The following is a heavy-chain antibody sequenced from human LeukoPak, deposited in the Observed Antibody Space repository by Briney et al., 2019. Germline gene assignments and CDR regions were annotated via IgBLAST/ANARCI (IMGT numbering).Heavy chain of an antibody. CDR1: GFTFSDHY. V-gene: IGHV3-72*01. J-gene: IGHJ6*03. D-gene: IGHD3-3*01. CDR3: ARERAPCDFWSGYRPGYYYMDV. Sequence: GGSLRLSCAASGFTFSDHYMDWVRQAPGKGLEWVGRTRNKANSYTTEYAASEKGRFTISRDDSKNSLYLQMNSLKAEDTAVYYCARERAPCDFWSGYRPGYYYMDVWGKGTTVTVSS. CDR2: TRNKANSYTT.